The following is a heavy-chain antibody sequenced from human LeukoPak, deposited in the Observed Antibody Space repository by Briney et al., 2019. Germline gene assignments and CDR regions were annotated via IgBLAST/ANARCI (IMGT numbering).Heavy chain of an antibody. V-gene: IGHV3-48*03. CDR1: GFTFSSYE. J-gene: IGHJ6*04. D-gene: IGHD3-10*02. CDR2: IGRSGSTI. Sequence: GGSLRLSCAASGFTFSSYEMNWVRQAPGKGLEWVSYIGRSGSTIYYADSVKGRFTISRENAKSSLYPQMNSLRAEDTAVYYCAELGITMIGGVWGKGTTVTISS. CDR3: AELGITMIGGV.